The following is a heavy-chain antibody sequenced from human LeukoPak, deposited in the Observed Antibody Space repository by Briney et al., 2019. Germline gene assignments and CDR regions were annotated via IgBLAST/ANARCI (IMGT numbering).Heavy chain of an antibody. CDR1: GFTFGDYA. J-gene: IGHJ4*02. D-gene: IGHD4-23*01. V-gene: IGHV3-49*03. CDR2: FRSKDHGGTT. CDR3: TRDPHYYHGNPHDF. Sequence: GGPLRLSCTASGFTFGDYALSLFRQAPGQVPDLLSFFRSKDHGGTTEYAASVNGRFTISRDDSDSIAYLQMNSLIIEDTAVYFCTRDPHYYHGNPHDFWGQGTRVTVSS.